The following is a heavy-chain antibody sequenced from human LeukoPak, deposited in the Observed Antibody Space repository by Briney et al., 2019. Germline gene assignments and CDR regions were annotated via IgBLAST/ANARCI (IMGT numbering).Heavy chain of an antibody. CDR3: ARDLLAGNCSSTSCYTEAFDI. Sequence: ASVKVSCKASGCTFTGYYMHWVRQAPGQGLEWMGWINPNSGGTNYAQKFQGRVTMTRDTSISTAYMELSRLRSDDTAVYYCARDLLAGNCSSTSCYTEAFDIWGQGTMVTVSS. J-gene: IGHJ3*02. CDR1: GCTFTGYY. D-gene: IGHD2-2*02. V-gene: IGHV1-2*02. CDR2: INPNSGGT.